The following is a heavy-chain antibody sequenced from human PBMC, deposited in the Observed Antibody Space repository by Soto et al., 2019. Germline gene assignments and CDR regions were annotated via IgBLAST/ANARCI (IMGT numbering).Heavy chain of an antibody. V-gene: IGHV4-59*01. D-gene: IGHD3-22*01. CDR2: IYYSGST. CDR1: GGSISSYY. CDR3: ARRDYYYSSGYSPFDY. J-gene: IGHJ4*02. Sequence: QVQLQESGPGLVKPSETLSLTCTVSGGSISSYYWSWIRQPPGKGLEWIGYIYYSGSTNYNPSLKSRVTISVDTSKNQFSLKLSSVTAAATAVYYCARRDYYYSSGYSPFDYWVQGTLVTVSS.